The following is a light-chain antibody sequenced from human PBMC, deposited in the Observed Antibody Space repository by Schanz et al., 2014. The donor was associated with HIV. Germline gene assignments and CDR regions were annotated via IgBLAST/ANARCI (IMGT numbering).Light chain of an antibody. CDR1: QSISSY. Sequence: EIVLTQSPPTLSLSPGERATLTCRASQSISSYLAWYQQKRDQPPRLVIYATSTRAAGIPDRFSGTGSGTDFTLTISRLEPEDFAVYYCQQYGGSPTFGQGTKVEIK. J-gene: IGKJ1*01. CDR2: ATS. CDR3: QQYGGSPT. V-gene: IGKV3-20*01.